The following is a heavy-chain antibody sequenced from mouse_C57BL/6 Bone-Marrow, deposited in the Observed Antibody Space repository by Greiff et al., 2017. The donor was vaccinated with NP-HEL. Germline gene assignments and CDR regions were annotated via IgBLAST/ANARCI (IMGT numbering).Heavy chain of an antibody. CDR1: GFTFSDYY. V-gene: IGHV5-16*01. CDR2: INYDGSST. D-gene: IGHD1-1*01. CDR3: ARDHYGSRWAMDY. J-gene: IGHJ4*01. Sequence: EVQLVESEGGLVQPGSSMKLSCTASGFTFSDYYMAWVRQVPEKGLEWVANINYDGSSTYYLDSLKSRFIISRDNAKNILYLQMSSLKSEDTATYYCARDHYGSRWAMDYWGQGTSVTVSS.